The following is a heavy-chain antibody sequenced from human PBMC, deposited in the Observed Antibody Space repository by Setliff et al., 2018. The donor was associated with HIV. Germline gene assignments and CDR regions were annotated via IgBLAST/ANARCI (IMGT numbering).Heavy chain of an antibody. V-gene: IGHV1-8*02. J-gene: IGHJ6*02. CDR1: GHTFSNSD. D-gene: IGHD3-10*01. CDR2: MNPNSGVS. Sequence: ASVKVSCKVSGHTFSNSDIHWMRRAPGQGLEWMGWMNPNSGVSGYALKFHDRVTMTRDTSITTLYMELSSLTSEDTAVYYRARGKGVGGVIITGGLDVWGQGTTVTGSS. CDR3: ARGKGVGGVIITGGLDV.